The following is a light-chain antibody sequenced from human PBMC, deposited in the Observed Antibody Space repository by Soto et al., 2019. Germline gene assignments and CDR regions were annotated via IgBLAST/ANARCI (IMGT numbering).Light chain of an antibody. CDR1: QSISSH. Sequence: DIQLTQSPSSLSASVGDRVTITCRASQSISSHLNWYQQKPGKAPKLLIHAAPSLQSGVPSRFSGSGSGTDLTFSISRLQREDFSTYCCQQSCSTPPTFDQGTRQE. CDR2: AAP. CDR3: QQSCSTPPT. J-gene: IGKJ5*01. V-gene: IGKV1-39*01.